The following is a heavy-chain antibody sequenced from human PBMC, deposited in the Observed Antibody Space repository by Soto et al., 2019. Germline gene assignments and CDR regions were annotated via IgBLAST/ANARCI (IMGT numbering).Heavy chain of an antibody. D-gene: IGHD7-27*01. CDR2: MNPNSGNT. CDR1: GYTFTSYD. V-gene: IGHV1-8*01. CDR3: ARDPLTGNAFDI. Sequence: ASVKVSCKASGYTFTSYDINWVRQATGQGLEWMGWMNPNSGNTGYAQKFQGRVTMTRNTSISTAYMELSSLRSEDTAVYYCARDPLTGNAFDIWGQGTMVTVSS. J-gene: IGHJ3*02.